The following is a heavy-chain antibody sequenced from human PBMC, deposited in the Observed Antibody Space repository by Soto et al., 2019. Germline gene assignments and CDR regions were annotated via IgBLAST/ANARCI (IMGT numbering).Heavy chain of an antibody. CDR1: GGSFSGYY. V-gene: IGHV4-34*01. Sequence: QVQLQQWGAGLLKPSETLSLTCAVYGGSFSGYYWSWIRQPPGKGLEGIGEINHSGSTNYNPSLKSRVXXSXDXXKNQFSLKLSSVTAADTAVYYCARGLSPRLGWFDPWGQGTLVTVSS. CDR3: ARGLSPRLGWFDP. CDR2: INHSGST. J-gene: IGHJ5*02.